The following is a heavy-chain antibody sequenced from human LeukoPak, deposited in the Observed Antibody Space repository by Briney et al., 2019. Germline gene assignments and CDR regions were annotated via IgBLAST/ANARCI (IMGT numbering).Heavy chain of an antibody. V-gene: IGHV1-46*01. CDR3: ARDRRYYYGSGSYSPFDY. CDR1: GDSFTSYY. CDR2: INPSGGST. J-gene: IGHJ4*02. D-gene: IGHD3-10*01. Sequence: ASVKVSCKASGDSFTSYYMHWVRQAPGQGLEWMGIINPSGGSTSYAQKFQGRVTMTRDMSTSTVYMELSNLRSDDTAVYYCARDRRYYYGSGSYSPFDYWGQGTLVTVSS.